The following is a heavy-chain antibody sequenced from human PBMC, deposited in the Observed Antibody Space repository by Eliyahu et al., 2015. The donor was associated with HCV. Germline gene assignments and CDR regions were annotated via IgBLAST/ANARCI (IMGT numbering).Heavy chain of an antibody. CDR2: IYYSGST. Sequence: QLQLQESGPGLVKPSETLSLTCSVSGDSISSRTYYWGWIRQPPGKGLEWIGSIYYSGSTYYNPSLKSRVTISVDTSKSQFSLKLTSVTATDTAIYYCARLFIGLRPPDYWGQGTLVTVSS. CDR1: GDSISSRTYY. CDR3: ARLFIGLRPPDY. D-gene: IGHD5-12*01. V-gene: IGHV4-39*01. J-gene: IGHJ4*02.